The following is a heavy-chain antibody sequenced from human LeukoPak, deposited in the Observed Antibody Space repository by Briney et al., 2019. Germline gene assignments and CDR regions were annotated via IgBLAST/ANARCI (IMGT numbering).Heavy chain of an antibody. V-gene: IGHV1-18*04. CDR3: ARDPCSSTSCPFDY. Sequence: ASVKVSCKASGYTFTSYGISWVRQAPGQGLEWMGWISAYNGNTNYEQKLQGRVTMTTDTSTSTAYMELRSLRSDDTAVYYCARDPCSSTSCPFDYWGQGTLVTVSP. J-gene: IGHJ4*02. D-gene: IGHD2-2*01. CDR2: ISAYNGNT. CDR1: GYTFTSYG.